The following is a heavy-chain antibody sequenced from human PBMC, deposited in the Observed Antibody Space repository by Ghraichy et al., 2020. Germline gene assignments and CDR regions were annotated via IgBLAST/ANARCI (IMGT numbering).Heavy chain of an antibody. J-gene: IGHJ6*02. CDR3: ARDYDCWSGYSYGMDV. V-gene: IGHV4-39*02. CDR2: IYYSGST. Sequence: SETLSLTCTVSGGSISSSSYYWGWIRQPPGKGLEWIGSIYYSGSTYYNPSLKSRVTISVDTSKNQFSLKLSSVTAADTAVYYCARDYDCWSGYSYGMDVWGQGTTVTVSS. CDR1: GGSISSSSYY. D-gene: IGHD3-3*01.